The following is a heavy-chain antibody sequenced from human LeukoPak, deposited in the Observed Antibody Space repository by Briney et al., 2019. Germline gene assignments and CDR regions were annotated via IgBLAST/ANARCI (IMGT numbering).Heavy chain of an antibody. CDR3: ARDLSYYGSGSYFFRY. CDR1: GYTFTDYF. D-gene: IGHD3-10*01. V-gene: IGHV1-2*02. Sequence: ASVKVSCKACGYTFTDYFIHWVRQAPGQGLEWMGWINPNSGGTNYAQNFQGRVTMTRDTSITTAYMELSGLRSDDTAVYYCARDLSYYGSGSYFFRYWGEDPLLSVSS. CDR2: INPNSGGT. J-gene: IGHJ1*01.